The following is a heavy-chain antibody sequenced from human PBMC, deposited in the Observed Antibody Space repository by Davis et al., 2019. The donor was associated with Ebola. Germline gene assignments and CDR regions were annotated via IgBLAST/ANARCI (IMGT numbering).Heavy chain of an antibody. V-gene: IGHV3-74*01. CDR3: ARVVGY. Sequence: GESLKISCAASGFTFSSYAMSWVRQAPGKGLVWVSRINSDGSSTSYADSVKGRFTISRDNAKNTLYLQMNSLRAEDTAVYYCARVVGYWGQGTLVTVSS. CDR1: GFTFSSYA. CDR2: INSDGSST. J-gene: IGHJ4*02.